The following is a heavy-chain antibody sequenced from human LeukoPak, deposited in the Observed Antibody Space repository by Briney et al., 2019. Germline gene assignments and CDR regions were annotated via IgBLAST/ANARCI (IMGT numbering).Heavy chain of an antibody. CDR1: GGSISSSNW. CDR3: ARDESQEGSSPSYAFDI. J-gene: IGHJ3*02. D-gene: IGHD6-6*01. V-gene: IGHV4-4*02. CDR2: IYHSGST. Sequence: PSGTLSLTCAVSGGSISSSNWWSWVRQPPGKGLEWIGEIYHSGSTNYNPSLKSRVTISLDKSKNHFSLKLSSVTAADTAVYYCARDESQEGSSPSYAFDIWGQGTMDTVSS.